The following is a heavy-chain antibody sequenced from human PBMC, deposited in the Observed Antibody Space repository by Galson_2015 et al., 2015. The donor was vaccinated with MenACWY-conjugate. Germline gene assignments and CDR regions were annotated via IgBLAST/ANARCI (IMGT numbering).Heavy chain of an antibody. Sequence: SVKVSCKASGYTFTDYPINWVRQAPGQGLEWMGWINTNTGNPTFAQGFTGRFVFSLDTSVSTAFLEISSLKAEDTAVYYCARKRGDTSSRFYFDYWGQGSLVTGSS. CDR1: GYTFTDYP. CDR2: INTNTGNP. J-gene: IGHJ4*02. CDR3: ARKRGDTSSRFYFDY. D-gene: IGHD6-13*01. V-gene: IGHV7-4-1*02.